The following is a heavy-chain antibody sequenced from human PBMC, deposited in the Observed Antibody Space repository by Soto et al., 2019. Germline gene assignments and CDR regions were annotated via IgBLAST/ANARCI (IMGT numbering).Heavy chain of an antibody. CDR2: MNPNSGNT. D-gene: IGHD2-21*01. V-gene: IGHV1-8*01. CDR3: AKSLVFVDHAYMDV. CDR1: GYTFTSYD. J-gene: IGHJ6*03. Sequence: GASVKVSCKASGYTFTSYDINWVRQATGQGLEWMGWMNPNSGNTGYAQKFQGRVTMTRNTSISTVYMELRSLRPEDTALYYCAKSLVFVDHAYMDVWGKGTTVTVSS.